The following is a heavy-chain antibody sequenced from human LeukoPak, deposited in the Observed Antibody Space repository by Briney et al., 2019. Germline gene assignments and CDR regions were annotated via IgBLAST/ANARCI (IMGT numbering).Heavy chain of an antibody. CDR2: IYPGDSDT. CDR1: GYSFTSYW. Sequence: GESLKISCKGSGYSFTSYWIGWVRQMPGKGLEWMGIIYPGDSDTRYSPSFQGQVTISADKSISTAYLQWSSLKASDTAMYYCARKEGQWLVDEYYFDYWGQGTLVTVSS. J-gene: IGHJ4*02. V-gene: IGHV5-51*01. CDR3: ARKEGQWLVDEYYFDY. D-gene: IGHD6-19*01.